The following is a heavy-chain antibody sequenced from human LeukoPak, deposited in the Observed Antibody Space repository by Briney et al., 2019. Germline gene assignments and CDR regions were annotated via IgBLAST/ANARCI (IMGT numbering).Heavy chain of an antibody. D-gene: IGHD3-16*02. V-gene: IGHV4-59*01. J-gene: IGHJ6*03. CDR1: GGSISTYF. Sequence: SETLSLTCSVSGGSISTYFWTWIRQAPGKGLDWIGYMYYTGSSNYNPSLQSRVAISIDTSKNEFSLKLTSVTPADTAVYYCARGGYRSYDYVDVWGKGTTVIVSS. CDR3: ARGGYRSYDYVDV. CDR2: MYYTGSS.